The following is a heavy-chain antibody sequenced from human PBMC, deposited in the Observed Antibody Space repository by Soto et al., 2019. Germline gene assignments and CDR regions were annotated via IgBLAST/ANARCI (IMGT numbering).Heavy chain of an antibody. CDR2: IYSGGST. V-gene: IGHV3-66*01. CDR3: ARDRIHDYVDYGGGYYYYMDV. CDR1: GFTVSSNY. D-gene: IGHD4-17*01. Sequence: GGSLRLSCAASGFTVSSNYMSWVRQAPGKGLEWVSVIYSGGSTYYADSVKGRFTISRDNSKNTLYLQMNSLRAEDTAVYYCARDRIHDYVDYGGGYYYYMDVWGKGTTVTVSS. J-gene: IGHJ6*03.